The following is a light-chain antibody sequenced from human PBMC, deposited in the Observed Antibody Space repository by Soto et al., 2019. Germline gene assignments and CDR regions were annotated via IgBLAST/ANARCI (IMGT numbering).Light chain of an antibody. CDR2: GAS. CDR3: QQYGSTPRT. Sequence: DIVMTQSPGTVSLSPWERASLCCRASQSVSSNLAWYQQKPGQAPRLLIYGASTRATGIPARFSGSGSGTDFTLTISRLEPEDFAVYYCQQYGSTPRTFGQGTKVDI. J-gene: IGKJ1*01. CDR1: QSVSSN. V-gene: IGKV3-20*01.